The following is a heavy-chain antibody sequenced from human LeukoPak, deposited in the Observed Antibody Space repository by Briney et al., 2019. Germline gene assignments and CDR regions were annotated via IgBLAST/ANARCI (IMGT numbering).Heavy chain of an antibody. V-gene: IGHV3-15*01. Sequence: PGGSLRLSCAASEFTFSNAWMSWVRQAPGKGLEWVGRVKSKTDGGTTDYASPVKGRFTILRDDSKNMLYLEMTSLKTEDTAVYYCTTAQYSSGWYYFDYWGQGTLVTVSS. CDR1: EFTFSNAW. CDR2: VKSKTDGGTT. CDR3: TTAQYSSGWYYFDY. D-gene: IGHD6-19*01. J-gene: IGHJ4*02.